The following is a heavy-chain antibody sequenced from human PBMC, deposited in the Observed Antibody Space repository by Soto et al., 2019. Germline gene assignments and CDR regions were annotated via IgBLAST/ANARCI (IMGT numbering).Heavy chain of an antibody. V-gene: IGHV3-11*01. J-gene: IGHJ6*03. CDR2: ISSSGSTI. D-gene: IGHD1-1*01. Sequence: GGSLRLSCAASGFTFSDYYMSWIRQAPGKGLEWVSYISSSGSTIYYADSVKGRFTISRDNAKNSLYLQMNSLRAEDTAVYYCARVKTRTTGTTFYYYYYMDVWGKGTTVTVSS. CDR3: ARVKTRTTGTTFYYYYYMDV. CDR1: GFTFSDYY.